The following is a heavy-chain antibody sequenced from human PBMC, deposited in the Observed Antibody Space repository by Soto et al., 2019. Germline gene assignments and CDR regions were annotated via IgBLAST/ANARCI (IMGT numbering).Heavy chain of an antibody. CDR1: GFTFSSYA. CDR2: IGGSGGST. D-gene: IGHD2-2*01. Sequence: GESLKISCAASGFTFSSYAMSWVRQAPGKGLEWVSAIGGSGGSTYYADSVKGLFTISRDNSKNTLYLQMNSLRAEYTSVYYCAKDFHGDVQLPGAFDIWGQGTMVTVSS. V-gene: IGHV3-23*01. CDR3: AKDFHGDVQLPGAFDI. J-gene: IGHJ3*02.